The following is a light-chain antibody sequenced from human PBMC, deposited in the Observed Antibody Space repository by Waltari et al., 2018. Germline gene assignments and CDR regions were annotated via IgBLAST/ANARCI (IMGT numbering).Light chain of an antibody. CDR2: WAS. Sequence: DIVMTQSPDSLAVSLGERATINCKSSQSVFHTKNKNYLAWYPQKPGHPPQLLIYWASTRESGVPDGFGGSGSGTDFTLAISSLQAEDVAVYYCQQYYSAPNTFGQGTNVEIK. V-gene: IGKV4-1*01. J-gene: IGKJ2*01. CDR1: QSVFHTKNKNY. CDR3: QQYYSAPNT.